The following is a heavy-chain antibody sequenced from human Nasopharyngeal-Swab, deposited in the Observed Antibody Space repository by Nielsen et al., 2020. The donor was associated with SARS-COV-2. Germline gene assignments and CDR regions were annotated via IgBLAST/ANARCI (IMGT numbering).Heavy chain of an antibody. CDR3: ARARPRLSRSIAAAGLDTFDI. Sequence: GESLKISCAASGFTFSSYAMHWVRQAPGKGLEWEAFMSYDGSNKYYADSVKGRFTISRDNSNNTLYLQMSSLRPEDTAVYFCARARPRLSRSIAAAGLDTFDIWGQGTMVTVSS. D-gene: IGHD6-13*01. V-gene: IGHV3-30-3*01. CDR1: GFTFSSYA. CDR2: MSYDGSNK. J-gene: IGHJ3*02.